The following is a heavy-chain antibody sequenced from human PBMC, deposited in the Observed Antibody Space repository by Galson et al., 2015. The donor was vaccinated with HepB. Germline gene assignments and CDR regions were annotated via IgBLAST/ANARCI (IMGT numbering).Heavy chain of an antibody. D-gene: IGHD3-3*01. CDR3: AGSYYDFWSGYYGGFDP. J-gene: IGHJ5*02. V-gene: IGHV3-7*03. CDR1: GFTFSSYW. CDR2: IKQDGSEK. Sequence: SLRLSCAASGFTFSSYWMSWVRQAPGKGLEWVANIKQDGSEKYYVDSVKGRFTISRDNAKNSLYLQMNSLRAEDTAVYYCAGSYYDFWSGYYGGFDPWGQGTLVTVSS.